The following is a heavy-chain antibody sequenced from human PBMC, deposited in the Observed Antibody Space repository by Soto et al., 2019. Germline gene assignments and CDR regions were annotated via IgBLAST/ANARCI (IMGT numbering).Heavy chain of an antibody. CDR2: IIPIFGTA. V-gene: IGHV1-69*12. D-gene: IGHD2-2*01. CDR1: GGTFSSYA. J-gene: IGHJ6*02. Sequence: QVQLVQSGAEVKKPVSSVKVSCKASGGTFSSYAISWVRQAPGQGLEWMGGIIPIFGTANYAQKFQGRVTITAAQSKSKADMELSSLRSEDTAVYYCARHVPAAGYYYGIDVWGQGTTVTGSS. CDR3: ARHVPAAGYYYGIDV.